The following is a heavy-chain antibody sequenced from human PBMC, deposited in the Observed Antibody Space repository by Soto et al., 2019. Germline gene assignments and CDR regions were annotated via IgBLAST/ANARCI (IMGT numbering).Heavy chain of an antibody. Sequence: SETLSLTCTVSGGSVSSGSYYWSWIRQPPGKGLEWIGCIYYSGSTNYNPSLKSRVTISVDTSKNQFSLKLSSVTAADTAVYYCARVSYDSSGSYYFDYWGQGTLVTVSS. CDR2: IYYSGST. V-gene: IGHV4-61*01. D-gene: IGHD3-22*01. CDR3: ARVSYDSSGSYYFDY. CDR1: GGSVSSGSYY. J-gene: IGHJ4*02.